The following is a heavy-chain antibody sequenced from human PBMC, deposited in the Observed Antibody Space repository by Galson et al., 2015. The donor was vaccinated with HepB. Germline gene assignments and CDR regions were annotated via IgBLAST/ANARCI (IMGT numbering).Heavy chain of an antibody. D-gene: IGHD1-26*01. CDR2: IWYDGSKE. CDR1: GFTFSSYG. CDR3: ARGSLMGATTDSSNFDS. J-gene: IGHJ4*02. Sequence: SLRLSCAASGFTFSSYGMHWVRQAPGKGLEWVALIWYDGSKEYYADSVKGRFTISRDNSQNTLYLQMNSLRAEDTAVYYCARGSLMGATTDSSNFDSWGQGTLVTVSS. V-gene: IGHV3-33*01.